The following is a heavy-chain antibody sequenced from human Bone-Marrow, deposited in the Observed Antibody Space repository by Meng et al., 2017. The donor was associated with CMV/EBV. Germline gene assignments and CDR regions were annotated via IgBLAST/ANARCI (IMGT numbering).Heavy chain of an antibody. CDR2: ISSSSSYI. Sequence: FTCSRNGMNWVRQAPGEGLGWVSSISSSSSYIYYAASLKGRFTISRDNAKNSLWLQMDSLRAEDTAVYYCARNPVVGYGSSSGCWFDPWGQGTLVTVSS. V-gene: IGHV3-21*01. D-gene: IGHD6-6*01. CDR3: ARNPVVGYGSSSGCWFDP. J-gene: IGHJ5*02. CDR1: FTCSRNG.